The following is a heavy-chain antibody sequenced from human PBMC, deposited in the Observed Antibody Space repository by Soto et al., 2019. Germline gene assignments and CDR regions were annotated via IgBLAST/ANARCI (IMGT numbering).Heavy chain of an antibody. J-gene: IGHJ4*02. CDR3: ARLQAAAGDNDLTFDY. D-gene: IGHD6-13*01. CDR1: GGSFRPNY. CDR2: IYYGGTT. V-gene: IGHV4-59*08. Sequence: PSETLSLTCTVSGGSFRPNYLTWIRQPPGKGLEWVGYIYYGGTTSYNPSLKSRVTISLETSKNQFSLRLNSVTAADTAVYYCARLQAAAGDNDLTFDYWGQGTLVTVSS.